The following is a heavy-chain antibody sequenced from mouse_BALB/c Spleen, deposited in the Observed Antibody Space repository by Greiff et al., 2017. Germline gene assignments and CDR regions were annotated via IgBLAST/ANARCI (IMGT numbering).Heavy chain of an antibody. Sequence: QVQLQQSGAELVKPGASVKLSCKASGYTFTSYWMHWVKQRPGQGLEWIGEINPSNGRTNYNEKFKSKATLTVDKSSSTAYMQLSSLTSEDSAVYYCARCTYGSSYYFDYWGQGTTLTVSS. CDR1: GYTFTSYW. V-gene: IGHV1S81*02. CDR3: ARCTYGSSYYFDY. J-gene: IGHJ2*01. D-gene: IGHD1-1*01. CDR2: INPSNGRT.